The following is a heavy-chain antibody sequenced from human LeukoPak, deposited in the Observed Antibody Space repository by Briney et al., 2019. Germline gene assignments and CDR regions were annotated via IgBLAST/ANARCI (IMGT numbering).Heavy chain of an antibody. D-gene: IGHD4-11*01. J-gene: IGHJ4*02. CDR1: GGSISGGY. V-gene: IGHV4-4*09. CDR3: AKSYFDYSTYYSYYFNL. CDR2: VYTSGST. Sequence: SETLFLTCTVSGGSISGGYWSWIRQPPGRGLEWIGYVYTSGSTKYNPSLKSRVTISVDTSKSQFALKLSSVTAADTAVYYCAKSYFDYSTYYSYYFNLWGQGALVTVSS.